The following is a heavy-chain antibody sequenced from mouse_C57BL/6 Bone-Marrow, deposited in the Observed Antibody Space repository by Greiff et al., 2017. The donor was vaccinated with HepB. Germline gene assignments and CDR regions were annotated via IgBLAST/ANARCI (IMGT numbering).Heavy chain of an antibody. CDR2: IYPGSGNT. V-gene: IGHV1-76*01. CDR3: ATYDGYLWYFDV. D-gene: IGHD2-3*01. Sequence: VQLQHSGAELVRPGASVKLSCKASGYTFTDYYINWVKQRPGQGLEWIARIYPGSGNTYYNEKFKGKATLTAEKSSSTAYMQLSSLTSEDSAVYFCATYDGYLWYFDVWGTGTTVTVSS. J-gene: IGHJ1*03. CDR1: GYTFTDYY.